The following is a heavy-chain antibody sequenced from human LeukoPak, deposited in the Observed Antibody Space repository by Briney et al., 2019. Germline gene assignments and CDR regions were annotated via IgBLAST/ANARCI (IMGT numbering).Heavy chain of an antibody. V-gene: IGHV1-69*04. Sequence: ASVKLSCKASGGTFISYAISWVRQAPGQGLEWMGRIIPILGIANYAQKFQGRVTITADKSTSTAYMELSSLRSEDTAVYYCARGPEQYYFDYWGQGTLVTVSS. D-gene: IGHD1-14*01. CDR3: ARGPEQYYFDY. CDR2: IIPILGIA. CDR1: GGTFISYA. J-gene: IGHJ4*02.